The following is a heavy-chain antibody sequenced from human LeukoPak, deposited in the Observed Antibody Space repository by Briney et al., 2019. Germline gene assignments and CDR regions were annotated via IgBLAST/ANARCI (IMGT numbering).Heavy chain of an antibody. CDR2: INHSGST. Sequence: SETLSLTCTVSGGSISSGGYYWSWLRQPPGRGLEWIGEINHSGSTNYNPSLKSRVTISVDTSKNQFSLKLSSVTAADTAVYYCASDRRYYDSSGYYGSFDYWGQGTLVTVSS. CDR1: GGSISSGGYY. J-gene: IGHJ4*02. CDR3: ASDRRYYDSSGYYGSFDY. V-gene: IGHV4-39*07. D-gene: IGHD3-22*01.